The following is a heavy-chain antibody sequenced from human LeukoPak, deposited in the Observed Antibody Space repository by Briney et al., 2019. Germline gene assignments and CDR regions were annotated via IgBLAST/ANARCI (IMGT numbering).Heavy chain of an antibody. Sequence: GASVKVSCKASGYTLSGYNMHWVRQAPGQGLEWMGWINPNSGGTNYAQKFQGRITITRDTSTSTGNMELSGLRSDDTAVYYCARSAGITVAGAAAYWGQGTLVSVSS. D-gene: IGHD6-19*01. CDR2: INPNSGGT. V-gene: IGHV1-2*02. CDR3: ARSAGITVAGAAAY. CDR1: GYTLSGYN. J-gene: IGHJ4*02.